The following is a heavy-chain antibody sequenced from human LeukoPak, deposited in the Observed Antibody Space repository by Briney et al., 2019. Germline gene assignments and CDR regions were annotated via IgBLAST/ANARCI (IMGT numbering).Heavy chain of an antibody. CDR2: IYYSGST. J-gene: IGHJ4*02. CDR3: ARDRAFGKLRLDY. V-gene: IGHV4-39*02. Sequence: PSETLSLTCTVCGGSISITNYYWGWIRQPPGKGLDWIGMIYYSGSTYYNQYLKGRVTISRDTSKTQFSMKLSTVTAADTAVYYCARDRAFGKLRLDYWGEETLLTVSS. CDR1: GGSISITNYY. D-gene: IGHD3-10*01.